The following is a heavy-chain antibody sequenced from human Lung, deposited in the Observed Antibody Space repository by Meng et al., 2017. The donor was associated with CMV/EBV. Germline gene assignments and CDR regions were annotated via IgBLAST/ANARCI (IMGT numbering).Heavy chain of an antibody. CDR2: IIPILGIA. V-gene: IGHV1-69*10. D-gene: IGHD3-22*01. J-gene: IGHJ6*02. CDR1: GGTFSSYA. CDR3: AVSSGYYLVAYYYYYGMDV. Sequence: SXXVSXKASGGTFSSYAISWVRQAPGQGLEWMGGIIPILGIANYAQKFQGRVTITADKSTSTAYMELSSLRSEDTAVYYCAVSSGYYLVAYYYYYGMDVWGQGATVTVSS.